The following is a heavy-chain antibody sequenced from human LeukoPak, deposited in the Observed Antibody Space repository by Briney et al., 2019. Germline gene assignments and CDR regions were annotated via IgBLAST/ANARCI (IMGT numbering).Heavy chain of an antibody. CDR2: ISAYNGNT. CDR1: GYTFTSYG. V-gene: IGHV1-18*01. Sequence: ASVKVSCKASGYTFTSYGISWVRQAPGQGLEWMGWISAYNGNTNYAQKLQGRVTMTTDTSTSTAYMELRSLRSDDTAVYYCARDKNAIVVVPAAPFDYWGQGTLVTVSS. D-gene: IGHD2-2*01. CDR3: ARDKNAIVVVPAAPFDY. J-gene: IGHJ4*02.